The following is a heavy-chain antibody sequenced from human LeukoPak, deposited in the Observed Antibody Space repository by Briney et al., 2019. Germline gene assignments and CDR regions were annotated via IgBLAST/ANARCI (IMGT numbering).Heavy chain of an antibody. Sequence: AASVKVSCKASGYTFTSYGISWVRQAPGQGLEWMGWISAYNGNTNYAQKLQGRVTMTTDTSTSTAYMELSSLRSEDTAVYYCARGVLATILGYWGQGTLVTVSS. J-gene: IGHJ4*02. CDR2: ISAYNGNT. CDR3: ARGVLATILGY. CDR1: GYTFTSYG. D-gene: IGHD5-12*01. V-gene: IGHV1-18*01.